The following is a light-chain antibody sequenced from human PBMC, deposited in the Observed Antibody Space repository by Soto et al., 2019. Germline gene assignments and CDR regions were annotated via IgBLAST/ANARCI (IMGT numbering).Light chain of an antibody. V-gene: IGLV2-14*03. CDR1: SSDVGGYNY. CDR3: SSYTTSHTSQIV. CDR2: DVS. Sequence: QSVLTQPASVSGSPGQSITISCTGTSSDVGGYNYVSWYQHHPGKAPKLIIYDVSNRPSGVSIRFSGSKSDNTASLTISGLQPEDEADYHCSSYTTSHTSQIVFGTGTKLTVL. J-gene: IGLJ1*01.